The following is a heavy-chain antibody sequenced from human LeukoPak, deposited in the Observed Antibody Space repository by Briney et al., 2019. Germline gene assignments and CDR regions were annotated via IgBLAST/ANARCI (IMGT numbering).Heavy chain of an antibody. D-gene: IGHD6-19*01. CDR3: AREYSSGCYGDY. Sequence: ASVKLSCKSSGYTFTGYYMHWVRQAPRQGLGWMGWINPNSGGTNYAQKIQGRVTMTRDTSISTAYMELSRLRSDDTAVYYCAREYSSGCYGDYWGQGTLVTVSS. CDR1: GYTFTGYY. V-gene: IGHV1-2*02. J-gene: IGHJ4*02. CDR2: INPNSGGT.